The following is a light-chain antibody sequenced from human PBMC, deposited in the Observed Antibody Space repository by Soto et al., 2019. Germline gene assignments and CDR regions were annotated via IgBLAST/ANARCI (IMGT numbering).Light chain of an antibody. CDR2: DVS. Sequence: QSVLTQPASVSGSPGQSITSSCTGTGSDVGGYDSVSWYQQHPGKAPKLMIYDVSDRPSGVSNRFSGSKSGNTASLTISGLQAEDEADYYCCSYTSSKTYVFGTGTKLTVL. CDR3: CSYTSSKTYV. V-gene: IGLV2-14*03. J-gene: IGLJ1*01. CDR1: GSDVGGYDS.